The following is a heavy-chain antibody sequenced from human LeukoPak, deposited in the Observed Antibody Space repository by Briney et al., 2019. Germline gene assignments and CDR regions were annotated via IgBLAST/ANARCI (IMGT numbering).Heavy chain of an antibody. V-gene: IGHV3-15*01. CDR2: IKSKSDGGTT. J-gene: IGHJ5*02. Sequence: GGSLRLSCAASGFTFNSFAMSWVRQAPGKGLEWVGRIKSKSDGGTTDYAAPVKGRFTISRDDSKNTLYVQMNSLKTEDTAVYYCTTDHSTYYDSSGTGSYHWGQGTLVTVSS. CDR1: GFTFNSFA. D-gene: IGHD3-22*01. CDR3: TTDHSTYYDSSGTGSYH.